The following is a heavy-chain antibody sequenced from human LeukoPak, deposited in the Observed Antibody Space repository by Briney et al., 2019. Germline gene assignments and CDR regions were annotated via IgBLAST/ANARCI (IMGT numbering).Heavy chain of an antibody. V-gene: IGHV4-4*07. Sequence: SETLSLTCTVSDGSISSYYWSWIRQPAGKGLEWIGRIYSSGSTNYNPSLKSRVTMSVDTSKNQFSLKLSSVTAADTAVYYCARDRYDSVYNWFDPWGQGTLVSVSS. J-gene: IGHJ5*02. CDR2: IYSSGST. D-gene: IGHD3-22*01. CDR3: ARDRYDSVYNWFDP. CDR1: DGSISSYY.